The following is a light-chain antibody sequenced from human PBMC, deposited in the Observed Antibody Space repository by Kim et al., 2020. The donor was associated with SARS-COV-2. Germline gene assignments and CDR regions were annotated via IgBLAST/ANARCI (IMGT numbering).Light chain of an antibody. V-gene: IGLV2-14*03. Sequence: QSALTQPASVSGTPGQSVTIACTGTANDVGRYSFVSWYQQYPGKVPRLIISDVDHRHSGVSDRFSASKSAHTASLTISGLQAEDESVYYCSSYSASGTWVFGGGTQLTVL. CDR2: DVD. CDR1: ANDVGRYSF. CDR3: SSYSASGTWV. J-gene: IGLJ3*02.